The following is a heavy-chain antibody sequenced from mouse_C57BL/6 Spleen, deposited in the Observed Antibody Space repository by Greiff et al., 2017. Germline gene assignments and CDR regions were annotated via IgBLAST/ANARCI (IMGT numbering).Heavy chain of an antibody. V-gene: IGHV1-55*01. CDR1: GYTFTSYW. CDR3: EREGGDVGAMDY. CDR2: IYPGSGST. Sequence: QVQLQQPGAELVKPGASVKMSCKASGYTFTSYWITWVKQRPGQGLEWIGDIYPGSGSTNYNEKFKSKATLTVDTSSSTAYMQLSSLTSEDSAVYYCEREGGDVGAMDYRGQGTSVTVSS. J-gene: IGHJ4*01. D-gene: IGHD3-3*01.